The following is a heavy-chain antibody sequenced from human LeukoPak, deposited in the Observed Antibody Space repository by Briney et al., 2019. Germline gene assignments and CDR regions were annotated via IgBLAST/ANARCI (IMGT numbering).Heavy chain of an antibody. CDR1: GFTFSSYS. CDR3: TTDWRFNCSGGRCYWTTY. Sequence: PGGSLRLSCAASGFTFSSYSMNWVRQAPGKGLEWVSSISSSSSYIYYADSVKGRFTISRDNAKNSLYLQMNSLRAEDTAVYYCTTDWRFNCSGGRCYWTTYWGQGTLVTVSS. D-gene: IGHD2-15*01. V-gene: IGHV3-21*03. CDR2: ISSSSSYI. J-gene: IGHJ4*02.